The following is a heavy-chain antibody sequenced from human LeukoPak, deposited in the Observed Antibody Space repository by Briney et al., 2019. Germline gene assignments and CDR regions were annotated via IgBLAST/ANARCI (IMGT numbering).Heavy chain of an antibody. J-gene: IGHJ6*02. CDR2: ISDSGGST. CDR1: GFPFSSYG. V-gene: IGHV3-64D*09. Sequence: GGSLRLSCSASGFPFSSYGMHWVRQAPGKGLEYVSAISDSGGSTYYADSVKGRFTISRDNSKNTLYLQMSSLRAEDTAVYFCVRGYSFGPYGIDVWGQGTTVTVSS. CDR3: VRGYSFGPYGIDV. D-gene: IGHD2-15*01.